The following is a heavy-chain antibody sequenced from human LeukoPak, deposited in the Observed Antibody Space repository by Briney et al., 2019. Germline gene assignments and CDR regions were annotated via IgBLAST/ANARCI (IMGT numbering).Heavy chain of an antibody. V-gene: IGHV3-7*01. D-gene: IGHD6-13*01. J-gene: IGHJ4*02. Sequence: GGSLRLSCAASGFSFSTYWMSWVRQAPGKGLEWVANIKEDGSEEYYVDSVEGRFTISRDNAKNSLYLQMNSLRAEDTAMYYCARDSAGNDYWGQGTLVTVSS. CDR3: ARDSAGNDY. CDR1: GFSFSTYW. CDR2: IKEDGSEE.